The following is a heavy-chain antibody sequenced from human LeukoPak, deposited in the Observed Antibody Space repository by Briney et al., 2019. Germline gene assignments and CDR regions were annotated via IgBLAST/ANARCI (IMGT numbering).Heavy chain of an antibody. Sequence: SSVKVSCKASGGTFSSYAISWVRQAPGQGLEWMGRIIPILGIANYAQKFQGRVTITADESTSTAYMELSSLRSEDTAVYYCARGGHSSSWGFDYWGQGTLVTVSS. V-gene: IGHV1-69*04. CDR3: ARGGHSSSWGFDY. D-gene: IGHD6-13*01. J-gene: IGHJ4*02. CDR1: GGTFSSYA. CDR2: IIPILGIA.